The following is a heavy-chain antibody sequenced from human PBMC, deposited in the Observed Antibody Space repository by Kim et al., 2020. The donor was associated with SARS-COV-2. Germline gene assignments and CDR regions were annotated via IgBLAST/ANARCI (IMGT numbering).Heavy chain of an antibody. CDR2: INPSGGST. CDR1: GYTFTSYY. Sequence: ASVKVSCKASGYTFTSYYMHWVRQAPGQGLEWMGIINPSGGSTSYAQKFQGRVTMTRDTSTSTVYMELSSLRSEDTAVYYCARDNVGGGSEGAFDIWGQGTMVTVSS. J-gene: IGHJ3*02. CDR3: ARDNVGGGSEGAFDI. D-gene: IGHD2-15*01. V-gene: IGHV1-46*01.